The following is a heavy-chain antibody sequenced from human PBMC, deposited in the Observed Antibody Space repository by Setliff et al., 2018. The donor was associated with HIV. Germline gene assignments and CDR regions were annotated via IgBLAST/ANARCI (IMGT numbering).Heavy chain of an antibody. J-gene: IGHJ4*02. CDR1: GDSMSSSNW. Sequence: SETLSLTCAVSGDSMSSSNWWSWVRQPPGKGLEWIGEIDHSGSTNYNPSLKSRLTILVDKSKNQVSLRLTAVTAADTAVYYCTRGKSMPTLVTWGLGTLVTVSS. CDR2: IDHSGST. D-gene: IGHD2-2*01. CDR3: TRGKSMPTLVT. V-gene: IGHV4-4*02.